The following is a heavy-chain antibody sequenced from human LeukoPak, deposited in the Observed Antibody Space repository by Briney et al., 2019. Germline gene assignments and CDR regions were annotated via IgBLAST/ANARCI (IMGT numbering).Heavy chain of an antibody. CDR2: ISTSGSNI. CDR3: ARHQLLDY. D-gene: IGHD2-2*01. CDR1: GFTFTYSE. V-gene: IGHV3-48*03. J-gene: IGHJ4*02. Sequence: GGSLRLSCAASGFTFTYSEMNWIRQAPGKGLEWVSYISTSGSNIYYADSVKGRFTISRDNAKNSLYLQMNSLRAEDTAVYYCARHQLLDYWGQGTLVIVSS.